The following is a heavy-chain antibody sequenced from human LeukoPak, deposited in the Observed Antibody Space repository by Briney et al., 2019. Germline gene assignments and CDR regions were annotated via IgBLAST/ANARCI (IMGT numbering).Heavy chain of an antibody. D-gene: IGHD3-10*01. J-gene: IGHJ5*02. V-gene: IGHV1-18*01. CDR1: GYTFTNHG. CDR3: ARGRSYYGSGSYYNWFDP. Sequence: GASETVSCKASGYTFTNHGISWDRQDPGQALERVLWISAYNGNTNYAQKLQGRVTMTTDTSTSTAYMELRSLRSDDTAVYYCARGRSYYGSGSYYNWFDPWGQGTLVTVSS. CDR2: ISAYNGNT.